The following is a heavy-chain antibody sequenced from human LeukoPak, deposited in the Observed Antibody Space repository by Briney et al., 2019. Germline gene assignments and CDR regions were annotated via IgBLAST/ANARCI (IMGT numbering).Heavy chain of an antibody. CDR1: GFTFTFSSYG. CDR2: IGPGGSPI. V-gene: IGHV3-48*01. J-gene: IGHJ4*02. D-gene: IGHD3-16*01. CDR3: ASGRGMN. Sequence: PAGSPRLSCAASGFTFTFSSYGMSWVRQVPGKGPEWVSYIGPGGSPIDYADSVKGRFTISRDNAKNSLYLQMNSLRAEDTAVYYCASGRGMNWGQGTLVTVSS.